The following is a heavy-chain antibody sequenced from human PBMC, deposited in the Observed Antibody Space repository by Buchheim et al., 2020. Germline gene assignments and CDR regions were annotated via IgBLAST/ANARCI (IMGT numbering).Heavy chain of an antibody. J-gene: IGHJ4*02. CDR3: ARGSEMATIPSFDY. D-gene: IGHD5-24*01. Sequence: QVQLVESGGGVVQPGRSLRLSCAASGFTFSSYAMHWVRQAPGKGLEWVAVISYDGSNKYYADSVKGRFTIPRDNSKNTLYLQMNSLRAEDTAVYYCARGSEMATIPSFDYWGQGTL. V-gene: IGHV3-30*04. CDR1: GFTFSSYA. CDR2: ISYDGSNK.